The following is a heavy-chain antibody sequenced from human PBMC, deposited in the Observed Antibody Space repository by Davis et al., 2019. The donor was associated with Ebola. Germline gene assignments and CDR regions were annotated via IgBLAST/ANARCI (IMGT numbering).Heavy chain of an antibody. CDR1: GGSFSTYY. J-gene: IGHJ6*03. V-gene: IGHV4-34*01. D-gene: IGHD6-19*01. Sequence: SETLSLTCAVYGGSFSTYYWSWIRQPPGKGLEWIGEINHSGTTNYNPSLKSRVTISVDTSKNQFSLKLSSVTAADTAVYYCARRCTVAATYIPTYYDYYMDVWGKGTTVTVSS. CDR3: ARRCTVAATYIPTYYDYYMDV. CDR2: INHSGTT.